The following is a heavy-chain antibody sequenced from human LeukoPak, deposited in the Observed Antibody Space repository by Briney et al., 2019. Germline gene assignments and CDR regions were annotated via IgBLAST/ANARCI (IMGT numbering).Heavy chain of an antibody. D-gene: IGHD2-2*01. V-gene: IGHV3-30-3*01. Sequence: PGGSLRLSCAASGFTFSSYAMHWVRQAPGKGLEWVAVISYDGSNKYYADSVKGRFTISRDNSKNTLYLQMNSLRAEDTAVYYCSLLSYFDYCGQGTLVTVSS. CDR1: GFTFSSYA. CDR2: ISYDGSNK. J-gene: IGHJ4*02. CDR3: SLLSYFDY.